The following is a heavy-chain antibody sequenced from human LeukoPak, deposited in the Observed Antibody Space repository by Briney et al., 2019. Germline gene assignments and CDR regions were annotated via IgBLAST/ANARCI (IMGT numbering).Heavy chain of an antibody. D-gene: IGHD2-21*01. CDR3: ARADPIAVVDAVHFDY. Sequence: ASVKVSCKASGYTFSTHYMHWVRQAPGQGLEWLGVIHPSGGSTTYAQKLQGRVTMTRDTSTSTVYTELTSLRSEDTAVYYCARADPIAVVDAVHFDYWGRGTRVTVSA. CDR2: IHPSGGST. V-gene: IGHV1-46*01. J-gene: IGHJ4*02. CDR1: GYTFSTHY.